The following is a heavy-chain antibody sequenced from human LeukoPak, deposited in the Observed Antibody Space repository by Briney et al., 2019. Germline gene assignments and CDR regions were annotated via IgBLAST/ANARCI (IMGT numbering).Heavy chain of an antibody. Sequence: ASVKVSCKASGYTFTSYAMHWVRQAPGQRLEWMGWINAGNGNTKYSQKFQGRVTITRDTSASTAYMELSSLRSEDTAVYYCARGLSLAVASYYFDYWARKPWSPSPQ. J-gene: IGHJ4*02. CDR1: GYTFTSYA. D-gene: IGHD6-19*01. CDR3: ARGLSLAVASYYFDY. CDR2: INAGNGNT. V-gene: IGHV1-3*01.